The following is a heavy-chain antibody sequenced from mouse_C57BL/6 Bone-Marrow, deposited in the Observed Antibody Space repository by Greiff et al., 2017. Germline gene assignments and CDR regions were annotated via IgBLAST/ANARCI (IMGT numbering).Heavy chain of an antibody. J-gene: IGHJ1*03. CDR2: SRNKANDYTT. CDR1: GFNFSDFY. CDR3: ARVRDYYGRSYERGFWYCDV. Sequence: EVQGVESGGGLVQSGRSLRLSCATYGFNFSDFYMEWVRQAPGKGLEWIAASRNKANDYTTEYSASVQGRFIVSRDTSQSILYLQMNVRRAEDTAMYYCARVRDYYGRSYERGFWYCDVWGTGTTVTVSS. V-gene: IGHV7-1*01. D-gene: IGHD1-1*01.